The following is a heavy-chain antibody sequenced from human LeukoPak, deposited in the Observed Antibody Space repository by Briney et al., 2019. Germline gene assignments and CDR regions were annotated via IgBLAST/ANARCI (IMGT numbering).Heavy chain of an antibody. Sequence: SGTLSLTCAVSGGSISSSNWWSWVRQPPGKGLEWIGEIYHSGSTNYNPSFKSRLTMSVDTSKNQFSLKLSSVTAADTAVYYCARLPGFRDAFDIWGQGTMVTVYS. V-gene: IGHV4-4*02. CDR3: ARLPGFRDAFDI. CDR1: GGSISSSNW. CDR2: IYHSGST. J-gene: IGHJ3*02.